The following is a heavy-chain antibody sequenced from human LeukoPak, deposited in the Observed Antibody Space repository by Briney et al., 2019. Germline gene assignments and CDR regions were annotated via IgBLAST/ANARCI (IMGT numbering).Heavy chain of an antibody. V-gene: IGHV4-34*01. CDR1: GGSFSGYY. CDR2: INHSGST. Sequence: SETLSLTCAVYGGSFSGYYWSWIRQLPGKGLEWIGEINHSGSTNYNPSLKSRVTISVDTSKNQFSLKLSSVTAADTAVYYCARAGRSSSPPTSGGMDVWGQGTTVTVSS. D-gene: IGHD6-6*01. CDR3: ARAGRSSSPPTSGGMDV. J-gene: IGHJ6*02.